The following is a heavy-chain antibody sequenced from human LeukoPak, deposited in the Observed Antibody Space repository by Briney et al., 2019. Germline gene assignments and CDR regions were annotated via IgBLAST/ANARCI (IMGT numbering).Heavy chain of an antibody. J-gene: IGHJ4*02. V-gene: IGHV3-23*01. CDR1: GFTFSGYA. D-gene: IGHD2-2*01. Sequence: GGSLRLSCAASGFTFSGYAMSWVRQAPGKGLEWVSAISGSGGSTYYADSVKGRFTISRDNSKNTLYLQMNSLRAEDTAVYYCAKVSTKRSLIVVVPAGRHFDYWGQGTLVTVSS. CDR2: ISGSGGST. CDR3: AKVSTKRSLIVVVPAGRHFDY.